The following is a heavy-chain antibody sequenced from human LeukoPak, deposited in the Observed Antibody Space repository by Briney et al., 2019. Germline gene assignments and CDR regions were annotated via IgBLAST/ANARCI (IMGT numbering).Heavy chain of an antibody. D-gene: IGHD5-24*01. CDR2: ISSSGSTI. CDR3: ARDREMATLKGDYSFDY. CDR1: GLTFRSYW. V-gene: IGHV3-48*04. J-gene: IGHJ4*02. Sequence: GGSLRLSCAASGLTFRSYWMSWVRQTPGKGLEWVSYISSSGSTIYYADSVKGRFTISRDNAKNSLYLQMNSLRAEDTAVYYCARDREMATLKGDYSFDYWGQGTLVTVSS.